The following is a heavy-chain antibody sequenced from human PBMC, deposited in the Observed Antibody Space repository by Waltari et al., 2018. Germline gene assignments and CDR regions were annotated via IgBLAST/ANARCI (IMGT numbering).Heavy chain of an antibody. CDR2: IRSQVYGGTT. V-gene: IGHV3-49*03. CDR1: GFTFGDYT. Sequence: EVQMVESGGGLVQPGRSLRLSCTASGFTFGDYTMSWFRQAPGKGLEGVGFIRSQVYGGTTEHAASVKGSVTISRDDSNSIAYLQMNSLKTEDTAVYYCTRGYSSSSGRLRWFDPWGQGTLVTVSS. CDR3: TRGYSSSSGRLRWFDP. J-gene: IGHJ5*02. D-gene: IGHD6-6*01.